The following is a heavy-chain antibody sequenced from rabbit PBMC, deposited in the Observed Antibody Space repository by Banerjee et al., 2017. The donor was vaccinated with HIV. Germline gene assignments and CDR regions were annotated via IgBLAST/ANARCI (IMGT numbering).Heavy chain of an antibody. CDR3: ARGPYFGYSRLDL. Sequence: QSLEESGGDLVKPGASLTLTCTASGFSFSSSYYICWVRQAPGKGLEWIACIYAGSSGSTFYASWAKGRFTISKTSSTTVTLQMTSLTAADTATYFCARGPYFGYSRLDLWGPGTLVTVS. V-gene: IGHV1S40*01. CDR1: GFSFSSSYY. D-gene: IGHD7-1*01. J-gene: IGHJ6*01. CDR2: IYAGSSGST.